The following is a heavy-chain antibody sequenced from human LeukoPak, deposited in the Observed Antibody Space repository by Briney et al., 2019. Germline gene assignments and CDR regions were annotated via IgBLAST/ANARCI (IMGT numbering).Heavy chain of an antibody. CDR3: AKAPVTSCRGAFCYPFDY. CDR2: MSSSDDGR. V-gene: IGHV3-23*01. D-gene: IGHD2-15*01. Sequence: GGSLRLSCAASGFTFDDYAMHWVRQAPGKGLEWVSAMSSSDDGRYYAASVRGRFTISRGTSRSTLYLQMNSLRAEDAAVYYCAKAPVTSCRGAFCYPFDYWGQGTLVTVSS. CDR1: GFTFDDYA. J-gene: IGHJ4*02.